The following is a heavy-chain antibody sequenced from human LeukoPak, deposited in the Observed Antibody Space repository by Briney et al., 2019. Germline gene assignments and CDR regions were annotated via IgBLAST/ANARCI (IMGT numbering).Heavy chain of an antibody. CDR2: INPSGGDK. D-gene: IGHD1-14*01. J-gene: IGHJ4*02. CDR3: ARDRIRGDY. CDR1: GFTFSSYW. V-gene: IGHV3-7*01. Sequence: GGSLRLSCADSGFTFSSYWMTWVRQAPGTGLEWVANINPSGGDKYYGDSVKGRFTISRDNAKNTLYLQVNSLRAEDTAVYYCARDRIRGDYWGQGTLVTVSS.